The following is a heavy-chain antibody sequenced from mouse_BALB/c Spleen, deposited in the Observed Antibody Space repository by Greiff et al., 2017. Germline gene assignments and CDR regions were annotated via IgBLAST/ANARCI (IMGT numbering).Heavy chain of an antibody. V-gene: IGHV1-5*01. J-gene: IGHJ3*01. CDR2: IYPGNSDT. Sequence: VQLKESGTVLARPGASVKMSCKASGYTFTSYWMHWVKQRPGQGLEWIGAIYPGNSDTSYNQKFKGKAKLTAVTSTSTAYMELSSLTNEDSAVYYCTRMITTGDLMFAYWGQGTLVTVSA. CDR1: GYTFTSYW. CDR3: TRMITTGDLMFAY. D-gene: IGHD2-4*01.